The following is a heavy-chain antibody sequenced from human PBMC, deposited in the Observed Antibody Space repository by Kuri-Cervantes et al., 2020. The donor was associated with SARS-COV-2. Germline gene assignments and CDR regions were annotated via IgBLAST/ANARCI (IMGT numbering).Heavy chain of an antibody. D-gene: IGHD5-18*01. Sequence: GSLRLSCTVSGGSISSYYWSWIRQPPGKGLEWIGYIYYSGSTNYNPSLKSRVTISVDTSKNQFSLKLSSVTAADTAVYYCARRRPTPNPDRGYTYGYYYFDYWGQGTLVTVSS. V-gene: IGHV4-59*01. CDR1: GGSISSYY. CDR2: IYYSGST. CDR3: ARRRPTPNPDRGYTYGYYYFDY. J-gene: IGHJ4*02.